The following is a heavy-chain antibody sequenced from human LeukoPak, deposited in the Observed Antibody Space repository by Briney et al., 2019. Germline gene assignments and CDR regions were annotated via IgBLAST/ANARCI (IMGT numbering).Heavy chain of an antibody. J-gene: IGHJ4*02. CDR1: GFTFSGSA. V-gene: IGHV3-73*01. CDR2: VRTKGNGYST. D-gene: IGHD3-22*01. Sequence: GGSLRLSCAASGFTFSGSAIHWVREASGKGLEGVGRVRTKGNGYSTKYAAPGKGRFTISRDDSKTTAYLQMNSLKTEDTAAYFCSSYDNSGYYYRNYWGRGTLVTVSS. CDR3: SSYDNSGYYYRNY.